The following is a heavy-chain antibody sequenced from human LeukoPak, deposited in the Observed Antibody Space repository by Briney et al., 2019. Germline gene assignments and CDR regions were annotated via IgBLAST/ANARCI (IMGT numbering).Heavy chain of an antibody. CDR2: LYSGGST. CDR3: AIGGIAADSGAFDI. V-gene: IGHV3-66*01. J-gene: IGHJ3*02. D-gene: IGHD6-13*01. CDR1: GFIVSSNY. Sequence: AGGPLRLSCAASGFIVSSNYMTWVRQAPGKGLEWVSVLYSGGSTYYAESVKGRFTISRDNSKNTLYLQMNSLRAEDMAMYYCAIGGIAADSGAFDIWGQGTMVTVSS.